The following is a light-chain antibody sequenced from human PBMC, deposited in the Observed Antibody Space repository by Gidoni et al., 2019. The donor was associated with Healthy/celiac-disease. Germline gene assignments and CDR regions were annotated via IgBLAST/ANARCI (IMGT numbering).Light chain of an antibody. CDR2: QDS. J-gene: IGLJ1*01. CDR3: QAWDSSLRV. V-gene: IGLV3-1*01. Sequence: SYELTQPPSVSVPPGQTASITFSGDKLGDKYACWYQQKPGQSPVLVIYQDSKRPSGIPERFSGSNSGNTATLTISGTQAMDEADYYCQAWDSSLRVFGTGTKVTVL. CDR1: KLGDKY.